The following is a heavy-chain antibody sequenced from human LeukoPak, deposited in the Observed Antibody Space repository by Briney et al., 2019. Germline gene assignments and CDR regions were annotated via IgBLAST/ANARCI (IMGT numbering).Heavy chain of an antibody. CDR3: AKLIAAAGIVDY. CDR1: GFTFRSYA. CDR2: ISGSGGST. V-gene: IGHV3-23*01. D-gene: IGHD6-13*01. J-gene: IGHJ4*02. Sequence: GGSLRLSCAASGFTFRSYAMSWVRQAPGKGLDGVSAISGSGGSTYYADSVKGRFTISRDNSKNTLYLQMNSLRAEDTAVYYCAKLIAAAGIVDYWGQGTLVTVSS.